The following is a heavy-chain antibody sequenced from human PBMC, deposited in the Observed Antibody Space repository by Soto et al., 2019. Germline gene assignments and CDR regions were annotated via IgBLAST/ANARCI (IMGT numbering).Heavy chain of an antibody. CDR3: ARLSRLLRELYGMDV. J-gene: IGHJ6*02. CDR2: IYYSGST. CDR1: GGSISSSSYY. Sequence: QLQLQESGPGLVKPSETLSLTCTVSGGSISSSSYYWGWIRQPPGKGLEWIGSIYYSGSTHYNPSLKSQDTISVDTSKNQFSLKLSSVTAADTAVYYCARLSRLLRELYGMDVWGQGTTVTVSS. V-gene: IGHV4-39*01. D-gene: IGHD3-10*01.